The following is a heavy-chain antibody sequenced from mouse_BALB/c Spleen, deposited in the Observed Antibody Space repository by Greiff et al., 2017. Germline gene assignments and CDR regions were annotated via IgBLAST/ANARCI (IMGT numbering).Heavy chain of an antibody. J-gene: IGHJ1*01. CDR1: GDSITSGY. CDR3: ARGEYFDV. Sequence: EVNLVESGPSLVKPSQTLSLTCSATGDSITSGYGNWFRKFPGNKLEYMGYISYSGSTYYNPSLKSRISITRDTSKNQYYLQLNSVTTEDTATYYCARGEYFDVWGAGTTVTVSS. V-gene: IGHV3-8*02. CDR2: ISYSGST.